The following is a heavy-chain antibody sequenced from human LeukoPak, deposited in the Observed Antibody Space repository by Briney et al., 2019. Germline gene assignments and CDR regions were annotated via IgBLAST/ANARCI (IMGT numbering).Heavy chain of an antibody. CDR2: ISSSSSYI. D-gene: IGHD2-15*01. CDR1: GFTFSSYS. Sequence: GGSLRLSCAASGFTFSSYSMNWVRQAPGKGLEWVSSISSSSSYIYYADSVKGRFTISRDNAKNSLYLQMNSLRAEDTAVYYCARDLSCSGGSCYGIGYFQHWGQGTLVAVSS. CDR3: ARDLSCSGGSCYGIGYFQH. J-gene: IGHJ1*01. V-gene: IGHV3-21*01.